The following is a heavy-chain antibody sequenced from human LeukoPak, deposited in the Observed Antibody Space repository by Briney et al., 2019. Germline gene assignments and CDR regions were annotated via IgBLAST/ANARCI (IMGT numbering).Heavy chain of an antibody. CDR1: GFTFSSFS. CDR3: ARGDGPGDAFDI. J-gene: IGHJ3*02. Sequence: PGGSLRLSCAAFGFTFSSFSMHWVRQAPGKVREWVAVMSSDGSNKYYADSVKGRFTISRDNSKNTLYLQMNSLRAEDTAVYYCARGDGPGDAFDIWGQGTMVTVSS. V-gene: IGHV3-30*03. D-gene: IGHD2-8*01. CDR2: MSSDGSNK.